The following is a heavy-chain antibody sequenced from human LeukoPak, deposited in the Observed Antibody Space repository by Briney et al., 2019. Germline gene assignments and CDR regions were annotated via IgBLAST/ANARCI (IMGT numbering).Heavy chain of an antibody. CDR3: ARVTLHYGSGSGFDY. Sequence: ASVKVSCKASGYTFTSYYMHWVRQAPGQGLEWMGIINPSGGSTSYAQKFQGRVSMTRDTSTSTVYMELSSLRSEDTAVYYCARVTLHYGSGSGFDYWGQGTLVTVSS. J-gene: IGHJ4*02. V-gene: IGHV1-46*01. CDR1: GYTFTSYY. CDR2: INPSGGST. D-gene: IGHD3-10*01.